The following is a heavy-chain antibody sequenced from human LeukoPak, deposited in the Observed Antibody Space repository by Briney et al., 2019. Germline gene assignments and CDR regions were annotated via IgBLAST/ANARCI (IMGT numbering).Heavy chain of an antibody. D-gene: IGHD3-22*01. CDR2: ISGSGGST. V-gene: IGHV3-23*01. CDR1: GFTFSSYA. CDR3: AKQVSYDSSGYFLY. Sequence: GGSLRLSCAASGFTFSSYAMSWVRQAPGKGLEWVSAISGSGGSTYYADSVKGRFTISRDNSKSTLYLQMNSLRAEDTAVYYCAKQVSYDSSGYFLYWGQGTLVTVSS. J-gene: IGHJ4*02.